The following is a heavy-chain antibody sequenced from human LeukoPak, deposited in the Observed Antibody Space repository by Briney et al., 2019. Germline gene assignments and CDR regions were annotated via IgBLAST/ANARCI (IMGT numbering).Heavy chain of an antibody. CDR2: IKEDGSGK. CDR1: GFTFSSYW. V-gene: IGHV3-7*05. D-gene: IGHD1-1*01. J-gene: IGHJ4*02. Sequence: GGSLRLSCAASGFTFSSYWMSWVRQAPGKGLEWVANIKEDGSGKYYVDSLKDRFTISRDNAKNSLYLQMNSLRAEDTAVYYCAKRDRYSFDYWGQGTLVTVSS. CDR3: AKRDRYSFDY.